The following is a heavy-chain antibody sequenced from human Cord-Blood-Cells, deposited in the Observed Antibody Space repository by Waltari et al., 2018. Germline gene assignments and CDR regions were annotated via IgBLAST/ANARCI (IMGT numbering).Heavy chain of an antibody. CDR2: IVVGSGNT. CDR3: AAVQYCSGGSCYDY. CDR1: GFTFTSSA. D-gene: IGHD2-15*01. Sequence: QMQLVQSGPEVKKPGTSVKVSCKASGFTFTSSAVQWVRQARGKRLEWIGWIVVGSGNTNYAQKFQERVTITRDMSTSTAYMELSSLRSEDTALYYCAAVQYCSGGSCYDYWGQGTLVTVSS. V-gene: IGHV1-58*01. J-gene: IGHJ4*02.